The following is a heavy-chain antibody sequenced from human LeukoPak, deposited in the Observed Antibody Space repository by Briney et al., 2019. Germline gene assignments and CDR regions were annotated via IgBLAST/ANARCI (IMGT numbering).Heavy chain of an antibody. CDR3: ARDAGGTWFDP. Sequence: SETLSLTCTVSGGSISTYSWNWIRQPPEQGLEWIGYVNNHGGTYNNPSLKSRVTVSLDMSKNQFSLKLSSATAADTAVYYCARDAGGTWFDPWGQGILVTVSS. V-gene: IGHV4-59*01. J-gene: IGHJ5*02. CDR2: VNNHGGT. CDR1: GGSISTYS.